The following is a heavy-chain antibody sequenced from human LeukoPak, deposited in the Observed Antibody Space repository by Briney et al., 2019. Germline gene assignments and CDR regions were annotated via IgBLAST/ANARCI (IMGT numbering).Heavy chain of an antibody. CDR2: IYYSGGT. D-gene: IGHD3-10*01. V-gene: IGHV4-59*01. Sequence: SETLSLTCGFYSGSFSGYYWNWIRQPPGKGLEWIGYIYYSGGTNYNPSLKSRVTISVDTSKNQFSLKLSSVTAADTAVYYCARGLLWFGENWFDPWGQGTLVTVSS. CDR3: ARGLLWFGENWFDP. J-gene: IGHJ5*02. CDR1: SGSFSGYY.